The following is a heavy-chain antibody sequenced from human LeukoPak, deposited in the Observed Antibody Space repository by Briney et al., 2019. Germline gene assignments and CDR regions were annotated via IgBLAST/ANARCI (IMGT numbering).Heavy chain of an antibody. D-gene: IGHD3-22*01. CDR2: ISGSGGST. CDR3: AKDRPHYYDSSGYYDAFDI. CDR1: GFTFSSYA. Sequence: GGSLRLSCAASGFTFSSYAMSWVRQAPGKGLEWVSAISGSGGSTYYADSVKGRFTISRDNSKNTLYLQMNSLRAEDTAVYYCAKDRPHYYDSSGYYDAFDIWGQGTMVTVSS. V-gene: IGHV3-23*01. J-gene: IGHJ3*02.